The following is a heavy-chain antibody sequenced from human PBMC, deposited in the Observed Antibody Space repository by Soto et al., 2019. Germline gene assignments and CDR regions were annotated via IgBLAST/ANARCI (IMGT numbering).Heavy chain of an antibody. D-gene: IGHD3-22*01. J-gene: IGHJ4*02. CDR3: ANESSYYYDSSGLDY. Sequence: PTQTLTLTCTFSGFSLSTSGVGVGWIRQPPGKALEWLALIYWDDDKRYSPSLKSRLTITKDTSKNQVVLTMTNMDPVDTATYYCANESSYYYDSSGLDYWGQGTLVTVYS. CDR1: GFSLSTSGVG. V-gene: IGHV2-5*02. CDR2: IYWDDDK.